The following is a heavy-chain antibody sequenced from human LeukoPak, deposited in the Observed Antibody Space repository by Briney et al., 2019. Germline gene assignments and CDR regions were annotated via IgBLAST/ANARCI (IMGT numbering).Heavy chain of an antibody. J-gene: IGHJ5*02. D-gene: IGHD3-22*01. CDR1: GYSFPNYW. V-gene: IGHV5-51*01. CDR2: IYPGDSDT. CDR3: ARARDYYDSSGWFDP. Sequence: GESLKISCKGSGYSFPNYWIAWVRQMPGKGLEWMGIIYPGDSDTRYSPSFQGQVTISADKSISTAYLQWSSLKASDTAMYYCARARDYYDSSGWFDPWGQGTLVTVSS.